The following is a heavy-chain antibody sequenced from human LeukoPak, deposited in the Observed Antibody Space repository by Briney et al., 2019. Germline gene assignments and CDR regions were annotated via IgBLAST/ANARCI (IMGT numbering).Heavy chain of an antibody. Sequence: SETLSLTCTVSGGSISSGSYYWSWIRQPAGKGLEWIGRIYTSGSTNYNPSLKSRVTMSVDMSKNQFSLKLSSVTAADTAVYYCARQQLKTMASFDYWGQGALVTVSS. D-gene: IGHD4/OR15-4a*01. CDR3: ARQQLKTMASFDY. CDR2: IYTSGST. J-gene: IGHJ4*02. CDR1: GGSISSGSYY. V-gene: IGHV4-61*02.